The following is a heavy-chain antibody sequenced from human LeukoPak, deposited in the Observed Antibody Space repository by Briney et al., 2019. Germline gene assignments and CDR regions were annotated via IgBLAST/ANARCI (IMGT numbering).Heavy chain of an antibody. D-gene: IGHD3-10*01. Sequence: GGSLRLSCAASGFTFSDYYMSWIRQAPGKGLEWVSYISSSGSTIYYADSVKGRFTISRDNAKNSLYLQMNSLRAEDTAVYYCAKVYGSGSYYKGFDYWGQGTLVTVSS. CDR1: GFTFSDYY. CDR3: AKVYGSGSYYKGFDY. V-gene: IGHV3-11*01. CDR2: ISSSGSTI. J-gene: IGHJ4*02.